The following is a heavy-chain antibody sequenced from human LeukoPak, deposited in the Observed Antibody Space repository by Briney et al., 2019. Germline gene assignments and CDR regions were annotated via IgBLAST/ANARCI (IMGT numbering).Heavy chain of an antibody. CDR3: ARRGYCSGGNCSTYYFDF. J-gene: IGHJ4*02. CDR1: GGSFSGYS. Sequence: ETLSLTCAVYGGSFSGYSWSWIRQPPGKGLEWIGEINLSGIANYNPSLESRVTMSGDTSKNQFSLKLSSVTAADTAVYYCARRGYCSGGNCSTYYFDFWGQGTRVTVSS. V-gene: IGHV4-34*01. D-gene: IGHD2-15*01. CDR2: INLSGIA.